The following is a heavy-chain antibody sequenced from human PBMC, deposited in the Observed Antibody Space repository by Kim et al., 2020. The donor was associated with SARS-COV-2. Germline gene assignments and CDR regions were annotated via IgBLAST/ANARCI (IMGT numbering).Heavy chain of an antibody. Sequence: GGSLRLSCAASGFTFSSYEMNWVRQAPGKGLEWVSYISSSGSTIYYADSVKGRFTISRDNAKNSLYLQMNSLRAEDTAVYYCARGGDGYNRAYYFDYWGQGTLVTVSS. CDR1: GFTFSSYE. J-gene: IGHJ4*02. D-gene: IGHD5-12*01. V-gene: IGHV3-48*03. CDR2: ISSSGSTI. CDR3: ARGGDGYNRAYYFDY.